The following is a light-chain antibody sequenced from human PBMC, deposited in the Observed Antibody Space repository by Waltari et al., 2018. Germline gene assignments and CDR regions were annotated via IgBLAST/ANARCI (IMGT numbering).Light chain of an antibody. Sequence: ETVMAQSPATLSVSPGERATLSCRASQSVNSNLAWFQHKPGQAPRLLIYDASTRATDSPARFSGSGSGTEFTLTIGSLQTEDFAVYYCQQYNNWPRTFGQETKLEI. CDR3: QQYNNWPRT. CDR1: QSVNSN. CDR2: DAS. J-gene: IGKJ2*01. V-gene: IGKV3-15*01.